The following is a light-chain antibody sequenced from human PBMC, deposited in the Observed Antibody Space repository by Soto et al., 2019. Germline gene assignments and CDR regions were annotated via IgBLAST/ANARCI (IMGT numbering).Light chain of an antibody. Sequence: VVTQPPSASGTPGQGLTISCSGSSSNVGRNSVTWYQQLPGTAPKLLIYGNNQRPSGVPDRFSGSKSGTSASLAISGLQSEDEADYYCATWDDYLNVDVFGTGTKLTVL. CDR3: ATWDDYLNVDV. CDR2: GNN. V-gene: IGLV1-44*01. J-gene: IGLJ1*01. CDR1: SSNVGRNS.